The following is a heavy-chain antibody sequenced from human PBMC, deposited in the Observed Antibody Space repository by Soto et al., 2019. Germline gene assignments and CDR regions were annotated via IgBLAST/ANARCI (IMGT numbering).Heavy chain of an antibody. CDR2: INAGNGNT. CDR1: GYTFTSYA. Sequence: QVQLVQSGAEVKKPGASVKVSCKASGYTFTSYAMHWVRQAPGQRLEWMGWINAGNGNTKYSQKFQGRVTSTRDTDASTAYMALSSLRSEDTAVYYCARTGGELLTDFDYWGQGTLVTVSS. J-gene: IGHJ4*02. D-gene: IGHD1-26*01. V-gene: IGHV1-3*01. CDR3: ARTGGELLTDFDY.